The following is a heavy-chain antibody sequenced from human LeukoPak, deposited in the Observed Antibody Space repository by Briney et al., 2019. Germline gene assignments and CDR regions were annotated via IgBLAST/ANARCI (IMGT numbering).Heavy chain of an antibody. CDR2: IRPDASDT. CDR1: GFTFRNNW. CDR3: TSISLGANEDY. D-gene: IGHD1-26*01. V-gene: IGHV3-7*03. J-gene: IGHJ4*02. Sequence: GGSLRLSCAASGFTFRNNWMNWIRQTPGKGLEWVANIRPDASDTGYVDSVKGRFTISRDNAKNLLYLQMNSLRVDDTAVYYCTSISLGANEDYWGQGTRVTVSS.